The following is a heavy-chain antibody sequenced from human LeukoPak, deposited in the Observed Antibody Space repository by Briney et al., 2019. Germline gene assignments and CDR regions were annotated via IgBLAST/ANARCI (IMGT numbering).Heavy chain of an antibody. Sequence: GGSLRLSCAASGFTFSSYAMHWVRQAPGKGLEWVAVISYDGSNKYYADSVKGRFTISRDNSKNTLYLQMNSLRAEDTAVYYCARGEWELAYFDYWGQGTLVTVSS. D-gene: IGHD1-26*01. CDR2: ISYDGSNK. CDR3: ARGEWELAYFDY. CDR1: GFTFSSYA. J-gene: IGHJ4*02. V-gene: IGHV3-30-3*01.